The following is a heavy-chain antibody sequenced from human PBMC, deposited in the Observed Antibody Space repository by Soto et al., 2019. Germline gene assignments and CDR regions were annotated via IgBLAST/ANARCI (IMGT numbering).Heavy chain of an antibody. CDR3: ARMPVETYMIYWSDP. CDR1: GDSVSSGDFY. J-gene: IGHJ5*02. D-gene: IGHD3-16*01. V-gene: IGHV4-61*08. Sequence: PSESLSLTCSVSGDSVSSGDFYWSWIRQHPGKGLEGIGHVYVSGSTNYIPSLKSRLTMSVDTAKNQFSLKLNSVTAADTGVYCCARMPVETYMIYWSDPWGQGTQVTVSS. CDR2: VYVSGST.